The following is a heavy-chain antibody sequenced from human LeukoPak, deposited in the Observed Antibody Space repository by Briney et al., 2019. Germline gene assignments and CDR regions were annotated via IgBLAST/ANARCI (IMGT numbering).Heavy chain of an antibody. Sequence: GGSLRLSCEASGFTFKDYEMNGVRPAPGKGLEWVSHISRSGSTTYYADSVQGRFTISRDNSKNTLYLQMSSLSAEDTAVYYCAKGPPAMIVVVMTPPDYWGQGTLVTVSS. D-gene: IGHD3-22*01. CDR2: ISRSGSTT. V-gene: IGHV3-48*03. CDR1: GFTFKDYE. J-gene: IGHJ4*02. CDR3: AKGPPAMIVVVMTPPDY.